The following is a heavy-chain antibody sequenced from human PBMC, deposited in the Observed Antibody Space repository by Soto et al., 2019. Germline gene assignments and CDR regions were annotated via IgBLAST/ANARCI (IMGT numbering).Heavy chain of an antibody. D-gene: IGHD5-12*01. J-gene: IGHJ3*02. CDR2: INAGNGNT. Sequence: QVQLVQSGAEVKKPGASVKVSCTASGYTFTSYAMHWVRQAPGQRIEWMGWINAGNGNTKYSQKFQGRVTITRDTSASTAYMELSSLRSEDTAVYYCARRYSGYDNAFDIWGQGTMVTVSS. CDR1: GYTFTSYA. CDR3: ARRYSGYDNAFDI. V-gene: IGHV1-3*01.